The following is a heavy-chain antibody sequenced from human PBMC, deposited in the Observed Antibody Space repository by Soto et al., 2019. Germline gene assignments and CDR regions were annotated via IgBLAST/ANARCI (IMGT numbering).Heavy chain of an antibody. V-gene: IGHV5-51*01. CDR1: EYSFTSYW. CDR3: ARGYCTTNICDPWFDP. CDR2: IYPGDSDT. Sequence: GESLKISCTGVEYSFTSYWIGWVRQMPGKGLEWMGIIYPGDSDTRYSPSFQGQVTISADKSISTVYLQWSSLKASDTAMYYCARGYCTTNICDPWFDPWGQGTLVTVSS. J-gene: IGHJ5*02. D-gene: IGHD2-8*01.